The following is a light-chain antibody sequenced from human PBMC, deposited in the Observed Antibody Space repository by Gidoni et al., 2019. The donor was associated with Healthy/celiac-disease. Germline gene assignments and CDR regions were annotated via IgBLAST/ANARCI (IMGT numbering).Light chain of an antibody. CDR1: QCISSY. V-gene: IGKV1-8*01. J-gene: IGKJ1*01. CDR2: AAS. Sequence: AIRMTQSPSSLSASTGDRVTITCRASQCISSYLAWYQQKPGKAPKLLIYAASTLQSGVPSRFSGSGSGTDFTLTISCLQSEDFATYYCQQYYSYPWTFGQATKVEIK. CDR3: QQYYSYPWT.